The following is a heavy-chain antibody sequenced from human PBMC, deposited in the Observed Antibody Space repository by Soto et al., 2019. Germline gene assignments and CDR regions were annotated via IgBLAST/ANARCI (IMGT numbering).Heavy chain of an antibody. CDR3: ARDPVRGYQRKFDY. CDR1: GFAFSSYS. V-gene: IGHV3-21*01. D-gene: IGHD3-22*01. J-gene: IGHJ4*02. Sequence: GGSLRLSCAASGFAFSSYSMNWVRQAPGKGLEWVSSISSSSSYIYYADSVKGRFTISRDNAKNSLYLQMNSLRAEDTAVYYCARDPVRGYQRKFDYWGQGTLVTVSS. CDR2: ISSSSSYI.